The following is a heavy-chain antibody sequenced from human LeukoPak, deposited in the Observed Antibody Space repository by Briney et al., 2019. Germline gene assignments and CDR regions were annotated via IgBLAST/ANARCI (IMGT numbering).Heavy chain of an antibody. Sequence: SETLSLTCAVSGGSISSSNWWSWVRQPPGKGLEWIGEIYHSGSTNYNPSLKSRVTISVDTSKNQFSLKLSSVTAADTAVYYCARIISRGGYCSSTSCLNNIDIWGQGTMVTVSS. CDR1: GGSISSSNW. CDR3: ARIISRGGYCSSTSCLNNIDI. D-gene: IGHD2-2*01. V-gene: IGHV4-4*02. CDR2: IYHSGST. J-gene: IGHJ3*02.